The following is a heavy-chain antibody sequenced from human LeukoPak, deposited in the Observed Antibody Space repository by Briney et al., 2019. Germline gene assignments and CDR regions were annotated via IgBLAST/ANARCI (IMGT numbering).Heavy chain of an antibody. CDR3: ARDHSDAPSWFDP. V-gene: IGHV1-69*05. CDR2: IIPIFGTA. Sequence: ASVKVSCKASGGTFSSYAVSWVRQAPGQGLEWMGGIIPIFGTANYAQKFQGRVTITTDESTSTAYMELSSLRSEDTAVYYCARDHSDAPSWFDPWGQGTLVTVSS. D-gene: IGHD2-15*01. CDR1: GGTFSSYA. J-gene: IGHJ5*02.